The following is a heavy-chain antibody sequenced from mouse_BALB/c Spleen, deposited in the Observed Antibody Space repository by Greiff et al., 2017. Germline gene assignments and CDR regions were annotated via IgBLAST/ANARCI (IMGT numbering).Heavy chain of an antibody. D-gene: IGHD2-3*01. CDR2: ISSGGSYT. J-gene: IGHJ2*01. CDR1: GFTFSSYT. Sequence: EVQLVESGGGLVKPGGSLKLSCAASGFTFSSYTMSWVRQTPEKRLEWVATISSGGSYTYYPDSVKGRFTISRDNAKNTLYLQMSSLKSEDTAMYYCTRIYDGYLYYFDYWGQGTTLTVSS. V-gene: IGHV5-6-4*01. CDR3: TRIYDGYLYYFDY.